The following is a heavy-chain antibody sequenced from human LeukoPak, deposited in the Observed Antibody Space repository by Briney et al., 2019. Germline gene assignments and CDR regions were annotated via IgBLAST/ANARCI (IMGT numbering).Heavy chain of an antibody. Sequence: GASVKVSCKASGFTFTSSAMQWVRQARGQRLEWIGWIVVGSGNTNYAQKLQGRVTMTTDTSTGTAYMELRSLRSDDTAVYYCARAPPPNSPGIFHYYYYMDVWGKGTTVTVSS. D-gene: IGHD3-3*01. V-gene: IGHV1-58*02. J-gene: IGHJ6*03. CDR1: GFTFTSSA. CDR3: ARAPPPNSPGIFHYYYYMDV. CDR2: IVVGSGNT.